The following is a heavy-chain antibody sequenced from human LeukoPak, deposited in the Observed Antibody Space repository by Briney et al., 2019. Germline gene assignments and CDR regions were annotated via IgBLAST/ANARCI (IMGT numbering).Heavy chain of an antibody. Sequence: SETLSLTCAVYGGSFSDYYWTWIRQAPGEGLEWIGEINYSGDTKYKPSLKSRVTMSVDTSKNQFSLKLTSVTAADTAVYYCARDGVENSSWYPLDSWGPGTLVTVSS. J-gene: IGHJ4*02. CDR2: INYSGDT. CDR1: GGSFSDYY. D-gene: IGHD6-13*01. CDR3: ARDGVENSSWYPLDS. V-gene: IGHV4-34*01.